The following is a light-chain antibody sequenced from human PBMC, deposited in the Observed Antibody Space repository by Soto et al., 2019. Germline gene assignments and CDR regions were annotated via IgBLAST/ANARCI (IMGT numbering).Light chain of an antibody. J-gene: IGLJ3*02. Sequence: QSVLTQPPSVSAAPGQKVTISCSGSSSNIGNNCVSWYQQLPGTAPKLLIYENNRRPSGISDRFSASKSGTSATLGITGLQTGDEADYYCGTWDNSLNANWVFGGGTKLTVL. CDR2: ENN. V-gene: IGLV1-51*02. CDR1: SSNIGNNC. CDR3: GTWDNSLNANWV.